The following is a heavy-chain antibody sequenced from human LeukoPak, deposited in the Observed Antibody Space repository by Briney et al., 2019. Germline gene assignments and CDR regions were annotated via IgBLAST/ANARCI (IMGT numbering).Heavy chain of an antibody. CDR1: GGSFSGYY. Sequence: SETLSLTCAVYGGSFSGYYWSWIRQPPGKGLEWIGEINHSGSTNYNPSLKSRVTISVDTSKNQFSLKLSSVTAADTAVYYCARGRGGCTLYYYYDMDVWGQGTTVTVSS. V-gene: IGHV4-34*01. D-gene: IGHD6-19*01. CDR3: ARGRGGCTLYYYYDMDV. J-gene: IGHJ6*02. CDR2: INHSGST.